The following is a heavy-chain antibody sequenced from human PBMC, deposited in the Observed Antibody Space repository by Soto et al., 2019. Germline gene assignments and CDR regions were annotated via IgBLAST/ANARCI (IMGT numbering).Heavy chain of an antibody. Sequence: SETLSLTCTVSGGSISSSSYYWGWIRQPPGKGLEWIGTIYYSGSTYYNPSLKSRVTMSVDTSKNQFSLKLSSVTAADTAVYYCARHDFWSGLHWFDSWGQGTLVTVSS. V-gene: IGHV4-39*01. CDR1: GGSISSSSYY. CDR2: IYYSGST. J-gene: IGHJ5*01. D-gene: IGHD3-3*01. CDR3: ARHDFWSGLHWFDS.